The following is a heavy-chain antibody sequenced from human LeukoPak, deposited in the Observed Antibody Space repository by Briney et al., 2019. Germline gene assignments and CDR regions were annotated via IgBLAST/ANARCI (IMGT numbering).Heavy chain of an antibody. V-gene: IGHV3-48*01. J-gene: IGHJ4*02. CDR2: ISSSSSTI. CDR1: GFTFSSYS. CDR3: ARAPYYYDSSGYA. D-gene: IGHD3-22*01. Sequence: GGSLRLSCAASGFTFSSYSMNWVRQAPGKGLEWVSYISSSSSTIYYADSVKGRFTISRDNAKNSLYLQMNSLRAEDTAVYYCARAPYYYDSSGYAWGQGTLVTVSS.